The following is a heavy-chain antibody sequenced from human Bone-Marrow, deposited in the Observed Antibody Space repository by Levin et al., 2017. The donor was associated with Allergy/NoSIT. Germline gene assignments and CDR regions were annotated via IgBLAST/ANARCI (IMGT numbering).Heavy chain of an antibody. D-gene: IGHD6-13*01. CDR2: ISAYNGNT. V-gene: IGHV1-18*01. CDR1: GYTFTSYG. CDR3: ARERDSSSWYGLDYFDY. J-gene: IGHJ4*02. Sequence: ASVKVSCKTSGYTFTSYGISWVRQAPGQGLEWMGWISAYNGNTNYAQKLQGRVTMTTDTSTSTAYMELRSLRSDDTAVYYCARERDSSSWYGLDYFDYWGQGTLVTVSS.